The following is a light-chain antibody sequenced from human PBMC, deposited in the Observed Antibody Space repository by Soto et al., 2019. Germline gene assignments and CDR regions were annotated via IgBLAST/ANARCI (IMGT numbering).Light chain of an antibody. V-gene: IGKV3-11*01. Sequence: EVVLTQSPATLSLSPGERSTLSCRASQSVSSFLAWYQQKPGQAPRLLIYNASKRATGIPVRFSGSGSGTDFSLTISSLEPEDFAVYFCQQRSDWPLFTSGGGTKVEIK. CDR3: QQRSDWPLFT. J-gene: IGKJ4*01. CDR1: QSVSSF. CDR2: NAS.